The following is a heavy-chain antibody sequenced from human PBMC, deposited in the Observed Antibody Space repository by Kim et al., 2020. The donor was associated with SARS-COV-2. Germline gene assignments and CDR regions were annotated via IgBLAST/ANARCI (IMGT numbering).Heavy chain of an antibody. CDR3: AREDRVVQSYNWFYP. CDR1: GGTFSSYA. V-gene: IGHV1-69*13. J-gene: IGHJ5*02. CDR2: IIPIFGTA. D-gene: IGHD4-4*01. Sequence: SVKVSCKASGGTFSSYAISWVRQAPGQGLEWMGWIIPIFGTANYAQKFQGRVTITADESTSTAYMQLSSLRSEDTAVYYCAREDRVVQSYNWFYPWGQGTLVTVSS.